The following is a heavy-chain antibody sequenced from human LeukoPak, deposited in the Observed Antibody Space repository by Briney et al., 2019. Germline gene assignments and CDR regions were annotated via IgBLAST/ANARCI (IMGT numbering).Heavy chain of an antibody. D-gene: IGHD1-26*01. Sequence: GGSLRLSCAVSGFTFSNYAMNWVRQAPGKGLEWVSSISESGDTTHYADSVKGRFTISRDNAQNTLYLQMNTLRAEDTALYYCAKQWVDCWGQGTLVTVSS. J-gene: IGHJ4*02. CDR1: GFTFSNYA. CDR2: ISESGDTT. CDR3: AKQWVDC. V-gene: IGHV3-23*01.